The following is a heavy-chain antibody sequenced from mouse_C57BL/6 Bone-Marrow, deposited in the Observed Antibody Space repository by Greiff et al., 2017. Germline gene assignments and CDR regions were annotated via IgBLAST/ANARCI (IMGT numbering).Heavy chain of an antibody. V-gene: IGHV1-61*01. Sequence: QVQLQQPGAELVRPGSSVKLSCKASGYTFTSYWMDWVKQRPGQGLEWIGNIYPSDSETHYNQKFKDKATLTVDKSSSTAYMQLSSLTSEDSAVYYCARAGHYSNYYYFDYWGQGTTLTVSS. CDR1: GYTFTSYW. CDR2: IYPSDSET. CDR3: ARAGHYSNYYYFDY. J-gene: IGHJ2*01. D-gene: IGHD2-5*01.